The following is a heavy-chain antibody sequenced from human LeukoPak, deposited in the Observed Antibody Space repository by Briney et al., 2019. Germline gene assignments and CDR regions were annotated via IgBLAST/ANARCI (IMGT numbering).Heavy chain of an antibody. Sequence: ASVKFSCKASGYTFTVYYMHGVRHAPGQGLECIGRINPNSGGTNYAQQFQGRVTMTRDKSISTAYMELSRLRSDDTAVYYCARAGYCSGGSCYPNFDYWGQGTLVTVSS. V-gene: IGHV1-2*06. CDR3: ARAGYCSGGSCYPNFDY. CDR1: GYTFTVYY. CDR2: INPNSGGT. J-gene: IGHJ4*02. D-gene: IGHD2-15*01.